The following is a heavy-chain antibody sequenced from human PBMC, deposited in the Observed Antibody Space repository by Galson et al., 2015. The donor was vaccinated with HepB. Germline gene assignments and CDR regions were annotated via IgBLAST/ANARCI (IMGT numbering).Heavy chain of an antibody. Sequence: SLRLSCAASGFTFSSYAMSWVRQAPGKGLEWVSAISGSGGSTYYADSVKGRFTISRDNSKNTLYLQMNSLRAEDTAVYYCANGGRGVGATSFDYWGQGTLVTVSS. V-gene: IGHV3-23*01. D-gene: IGHD1-26*01. CDR2: ISGSGGST. CDR1: GFTFSSYA. CDR3: ANGGRGVGATSFDY. J-gene: IGHJ4*02.